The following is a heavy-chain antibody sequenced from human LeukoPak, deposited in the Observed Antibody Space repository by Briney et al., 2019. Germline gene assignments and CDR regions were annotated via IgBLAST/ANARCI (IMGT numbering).Heavy chain of an antibody. V-gene: IGHV3-23*01. J-gene: IGHJ4*02. CDR2: ISVGGVST. CDR3: AKVSRPSSRGYYLEN. CDR1: GFTFSGYA. D-gene: IGHD3-22*01. Sequence: PGGSLRLSCAASGFTFSGYAMSWVRQAPGTGLEWVSGISVGGVSTYYADSVKGRFTISRDNSKNTVYLQLKSLRRDDTAVYYCAKVSRPSSRGYYLENWGQGTLVAVCS.